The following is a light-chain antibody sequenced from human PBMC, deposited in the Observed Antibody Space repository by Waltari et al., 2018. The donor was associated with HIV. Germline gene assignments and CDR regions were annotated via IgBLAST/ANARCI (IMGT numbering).Light chain of an antibody. Sequence: DIVMTQSPASLAVSLGERATINCKSNQRLLLNFNNKTYLTWYQQKPGQSPKLLLYWASTRESGVPDRFSGSGSGTDFNLTISSLQAEDVATYYCQQCYSTPWTFGRGTKVEI. J-gene: IGKJ1*01. CDR3: QQCYSTPWT. CDR1: QRLLLNFNNKTY. CDR2: WAS. V-gene: IGKV4-1*01.